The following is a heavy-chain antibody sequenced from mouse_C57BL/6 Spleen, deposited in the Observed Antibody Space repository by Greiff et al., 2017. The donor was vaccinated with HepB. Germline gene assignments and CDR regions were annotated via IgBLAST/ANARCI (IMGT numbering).Heavy chain of an antibody. CDR2: IYPGDGDT. V-gene: IGHV1-82*01. Sequence: VQLQQSGPELVKPGASVKISCKASGYAFSSSWMNWVKQRPGKGLEWIGRIYPGDGDTNYNGKFKGKATLTADKSSSTAYMQLSSLTSEDSAVYFCARRGPYAMDYWGQGTSVTVSS. J-gene: IGHJ4*01. CDR3: ARRGPYAMDY. CDR1: GYAFSSSW. D-gene: IGHD3-3*01.